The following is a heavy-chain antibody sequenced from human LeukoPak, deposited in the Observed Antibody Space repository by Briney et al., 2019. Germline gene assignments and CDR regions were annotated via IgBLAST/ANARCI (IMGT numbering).Heavy chain of an antibody. D-gene: IGHD2-2*01. Sequence: GGPLRLSCAASGFTFSSYGMHWVRQAPGKGLEWVAVISYDGSNKYYADSVKGRFTISRDNSKNTLYLQMNSLRAEDTAVYYCANSVVPAAISGYYYYYGMDVWGQGTTVTVSS. CDR2: ISYDGSNK. J-gene: IGHJ6*02. V-gene: IGHV3-30*18. CDR1: GFTFSSYG. CDR3: ANSVVPAAISGYYYYYGMDV.